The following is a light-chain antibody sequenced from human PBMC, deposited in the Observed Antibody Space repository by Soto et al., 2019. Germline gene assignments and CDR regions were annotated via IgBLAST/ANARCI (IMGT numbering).Light chain of an antibody. CDR2: WAS. Sequence: DIVMTQSPDSLAVSLGERATINCKSSQSVLYSSNNKNYLAWYQQKPGQCPKLLIYWASTRESGVPDRFSGSGSGTDFTLTISSLQAEDVAVYYCQQYYSTPPYTFGQGTKLEIK. CDR3: QQYYSTPPYT. J-gene: IGKJ2*01. V-gene: IGKV4-1*01. CDR1: QSVLYSSNNKNY.